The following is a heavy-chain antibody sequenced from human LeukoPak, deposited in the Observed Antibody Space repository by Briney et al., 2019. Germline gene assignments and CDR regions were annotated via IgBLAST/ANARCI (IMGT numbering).Heavy chain of an antibody. D-gene: IGHD2-2*01. CDR2: IYSGDNT. CDR3: ARSLSRGDWYFDL. V-gene: IGHV3-53*01. CDR1: GFTVSSNY. Sequence: GGSLRLSCAASGFTVSSNYMSWVRQAPGKGLEWVSVIYSGDNTYYAGSVKGRFTISRDNSKNTLYLQMNSLRAEDTAVYYCARSLSRGDWYFDLWGRGTLVTVSS. J-gene: IGHJ2*01.